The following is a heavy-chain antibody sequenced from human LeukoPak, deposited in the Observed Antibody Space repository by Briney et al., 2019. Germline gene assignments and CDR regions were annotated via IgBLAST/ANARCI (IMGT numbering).Heavy chain of an antibody. CDR2: INTNTGNP. Sequence: ASVKVSCKASGYTFTSYAMNWVRQAPGQGLEWMGWINTNTGNPTYAQGFTGRFVFSLDTSVSTAYLQISSLKAEDTAVYYCARDTQGTYYYYYMDVWGKGTTVTVSS. CDR3: ARDTQGTYYYYYMDV. J-gene: IGHJ6*03. CDR1: GYTFTSYA. V-gene: IGHV7-4-1*02. D-gene: IGHD3-10*01.